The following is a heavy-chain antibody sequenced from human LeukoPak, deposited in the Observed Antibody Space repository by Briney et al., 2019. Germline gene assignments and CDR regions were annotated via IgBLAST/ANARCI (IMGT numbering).Heavy chain of an antibody. D-gene: IGHD2-2*02. Sequence: GGSLRLSCAASGFTVSSNYMSWVRQAPGEGLEWVSAIYSGGSTYYADSVKGRFTISRDNSKNTLYLQMNSLRAEDTAVYYCARFIGYCSSTSCYNHGMDVWGQGTTVTVSS. CDR2: IYSGGST. V-gene: IGHV3-53*01. CDR1: GFTVSSNY. J-gene: IGHJ6*02. CDR3: ARFIGYCSSTSCYNHGMDV.